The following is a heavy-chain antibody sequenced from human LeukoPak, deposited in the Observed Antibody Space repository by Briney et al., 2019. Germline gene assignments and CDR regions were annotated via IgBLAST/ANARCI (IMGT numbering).Heavy chain of an antibody. J-gene: IGHJ4*02. Sequence: GRSLSLSCAASGFTFSSYAMHWVRPAPGKGLEWVAVISYDGSNKYYADSVKGRFTISRDNSKNTLYLQMNSLRAEDTAVYYCARAGAQHYWGQGTLVTVSS. CDR3: ARAGAQHY. V-gene: IGHV3-30-3*01. CDR1: GFTFSSYA. CDR2: ISYDGSNK. D-gene: IGHD1-1*01.